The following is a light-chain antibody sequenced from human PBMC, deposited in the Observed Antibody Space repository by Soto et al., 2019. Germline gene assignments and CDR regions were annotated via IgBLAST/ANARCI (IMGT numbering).Light chain of an antibody. Sequence: IQMTQSPTSLNASVGDRITITCRASQGVRDEVGWYQQKPGKAPKLFIYSASNLQSEAPSWFSVSEFGTGFTLTIIDLLPDIFPTYYCIQDNNYPLLFGGATKVDIK. CDR3: IQDNNYPLL. V-gene: IGKV1-6*01. CDR1: QGVRDE. CDR2: SAS. J-gene: IGKJ4*01.